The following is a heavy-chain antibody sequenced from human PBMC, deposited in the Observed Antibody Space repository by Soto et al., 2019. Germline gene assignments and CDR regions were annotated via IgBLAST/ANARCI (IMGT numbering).Heavy chain of an antibody. V-gene: IGHV1-69*06. D-gene: IGHD3-22*01. CDR1: GGTFSSYA. J-gene: IGHJ3*02. Sequence: QVQLVQSGAEVKKPGSSVKVSCKASGGTFSSYAISWVRQAPGQGLEWMGGIIPIFGTANYAQKFQGRVTITAEKSTSTAYMELSSLRSEDTAVYYCARRYYYDSSGYNRDAFDIWGQGTMVTVSS. CDR2: IIPIFGTA. CDR3: ARRYYYDSSGYNRDAFDI.